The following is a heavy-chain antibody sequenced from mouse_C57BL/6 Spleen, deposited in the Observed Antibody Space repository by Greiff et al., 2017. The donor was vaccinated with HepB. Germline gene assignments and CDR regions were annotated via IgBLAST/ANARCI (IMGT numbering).Heavy chain of an antibody. V-gene: IGHV1-50*01. CDR2: IDPSDSYT. J-gene: IGHJ3*01. D-gene: IGHD1-1*01. CDR3: AFIATGEPRFAY. Sequence: QVQLQQSGAELVKPGASVKLSCKASGYTFTSYWMQWVKQRPGQGLEWIGEIDPSDSYTNYKQKFKGKTTLTVDTSSSTAYMQLSSLTSEDSAVYYCAFIATGEPRFAYWGQGTLVTVSA. CDR1: GYTFTSYW.